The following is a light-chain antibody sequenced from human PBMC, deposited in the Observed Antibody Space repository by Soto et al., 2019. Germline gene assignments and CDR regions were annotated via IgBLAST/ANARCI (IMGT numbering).Light chain of an antibody. CDR1: QSISSN. V-gene: IGKV3-15*01. J-gene: IGKJ1*01. Sequence: EIVLTQSPATLSVSPGESATLSCRASQSISSNLAWYQQKPGQSPRLLIYGASSRATGVPVRFSGSGSGTDFTLTISSLQSEDFAVYYCQQYDKWPTWTFGQGTKVDIK. CDR2: GAS. CDR3: QQYDKWPTWT.